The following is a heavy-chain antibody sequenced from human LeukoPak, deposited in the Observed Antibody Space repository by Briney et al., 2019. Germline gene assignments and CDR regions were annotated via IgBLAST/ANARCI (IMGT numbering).Heavy chain of an antibody. J-gene: IGHJ3*02. CDR2: IIPIFGTA. CDR3: GVAAAEGAFDI. CDR1: GGTFSSYA. V-gene: IGHV1-69*05. Sequence: SVKVSCKASGGTFSSYAISWVRQAPGQGLEWMGGIIPIFGTANYAQKFQGRVTITTDESTSTAYMELSSLRSEDTAVYYCGVAAAEGAFDIWAKGQWSPSLQ. D-gene: IGHD6-13*01.